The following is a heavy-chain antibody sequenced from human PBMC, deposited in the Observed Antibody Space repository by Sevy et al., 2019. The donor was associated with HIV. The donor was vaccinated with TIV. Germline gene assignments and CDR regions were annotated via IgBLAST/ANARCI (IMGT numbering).Heavy chain of an antibody. CDR2: ITSESGYI. Sequence: GGSLRLSCAGAGFTFSNSNMNWVRQAPGKGLQWVSSITSESGYIYYADSVKGRFIISRDNAKNSVYLQMNSLRADDTAVYYCARDRVQPSHWYFDLWGRGTLFTVSS. V-gene: IGHV3-21*01. J-gene: IGHJ2*01. CDR3: ARDRVQPSHWYFDL. D-gene: IGHD3-10*01. CDR1: GFTFSNSN.